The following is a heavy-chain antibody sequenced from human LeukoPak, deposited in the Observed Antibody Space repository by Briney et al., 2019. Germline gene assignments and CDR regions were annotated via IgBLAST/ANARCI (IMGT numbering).Heavy chain of an antibody. V-gene: IGHV3-23*01. D-gene: IGHD1-1*01. Sequence: GGSLRLSCAASGFTFSNYAMSWVRQAPGKGLEWVSAISGSGGSTYYADSVRGRFTISRDNSKNTLYLQMNSLRAEDTAVYYCAKGGTGTNRPVDYWGQETLVTVSS. CDR1: GFTFSNYA. J-gene: IGHJ4*02. CDR3: AKGGTGTNRPVDY. CDR2: ISGSGGST.